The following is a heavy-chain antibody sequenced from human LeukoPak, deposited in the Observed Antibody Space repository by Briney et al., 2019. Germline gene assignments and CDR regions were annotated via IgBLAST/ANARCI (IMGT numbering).Heavy chain of an antibody. Sequence: GGSLRLSCAASGFTFSSYGMHWVRQAPGKGLEWVAVISYDGSNKYYADSVKGRFTISRDNSKNTLYLQMNSLRAEDTAVYYCAKGLLYYYDSSGYLRYWGQGTLVTVSS. J-gene: IGHJ4*02. CDR2: ISYDGSNK. V-gene: IGHV3-30*18. D-gene: IGHD3-22*01. CDR1: GFTFSSYG. CDR3: AKGLLYYYDSSGYLRY.